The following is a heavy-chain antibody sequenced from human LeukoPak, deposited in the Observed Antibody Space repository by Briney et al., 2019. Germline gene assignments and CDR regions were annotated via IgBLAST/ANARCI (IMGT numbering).Heavy chain of an antibody. CDR2: IKSKTDGGTT. V-gene: IGHV3-15*01. CDR3: TTDHFSGWYDYYFDY. CDR1: GFTFSKAW. J-gene: IGHJ4*02. Sequence: KPGGSLRLSCAASGFTFSKAWMSWVRQAPGKGLEWVGRIKSKTDGGTTDYAAPVKGRFTISRDDSKNTLYLQMNSLKTEDTAVYYCTTDHFSGWYDYYFDYWGKGTLVTVSS. D-gene: IGHD6-19*01.